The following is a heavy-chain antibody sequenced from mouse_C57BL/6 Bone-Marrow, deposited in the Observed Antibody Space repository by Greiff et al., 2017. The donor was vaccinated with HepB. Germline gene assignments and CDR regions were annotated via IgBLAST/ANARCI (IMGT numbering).Heavy chain of an antibody. CDR1: GYTFTSYW. CDR2: IDPNSGGT. J-gene: IGHJ4*01. V-gene: IGHV1-72*01. CDR3: ARVIYYGNYPMDY. D-gene: IGHD2-1*01. Sequence: QVQLQQPGAELVKPGASVKLFCKASGYTFTSYWMHWVKQRPGRGLKWIGRIDPNSGGTKYNEKFKSKATLNVYKPSSTAYMPLISLASEDSAVYSCARVIYYGNYPMDYWGQGTSVTVSS.